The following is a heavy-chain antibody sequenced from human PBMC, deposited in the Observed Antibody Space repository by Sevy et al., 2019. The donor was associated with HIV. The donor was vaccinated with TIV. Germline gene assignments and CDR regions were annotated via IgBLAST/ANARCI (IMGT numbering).Heavy chain of an antibody. D-gene: IGHD3-16*01. Sequence: GGSLRLSCAASGFTFSNYWMHWVRQVPGKGPTWVSNIRGDGTTTVYADSVKGRFTISRDNAKNTLYLQMNNLRAEATATYYCARYAYDSNFDYWGQGTLVTVSS. CDR2: IRGDGTTT. J-gene: IGHJ4*02. V-gene: IGHV3-74*01. CDR3: ARYAYDSNFDY. CDR1: GFTFSNYW.